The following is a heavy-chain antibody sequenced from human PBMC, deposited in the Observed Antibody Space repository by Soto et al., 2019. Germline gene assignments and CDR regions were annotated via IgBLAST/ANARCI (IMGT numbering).Heavy chain of an antibody. V-gene: IGHV1-18*04. Sequence: ASVTVSCTASGYTFTSYGISWVRQAPGQGLEWMGWISAYNGNTNYAQKLQGRVTMTTDTSTSTAYMELRSLRSDDTAVYYCARDHCSSTSCYTAVDYWGQGTLVTVS. D-gene: IGHD2-2*02. CDR3: ARDHCSSTSCYTAVDY. CDR2: ISAYNGNT. CDR1: GYTFTSYG. J-gene: IGHJ4*02.